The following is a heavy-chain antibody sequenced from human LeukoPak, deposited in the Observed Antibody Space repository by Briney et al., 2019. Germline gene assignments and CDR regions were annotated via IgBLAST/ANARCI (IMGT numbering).Heavy chain of an antibody. CDR3: ARHAQRITMVRGPRFDP. CDR1: GGSISSYY. Sequence: PSETLSLTCTVSGGSISSYYWSWIRQPPGKGLEWIGYIYYSGSTNYNPSLKSRVTISVDTSKNQFSLKLSSVTAADTAVYYCARHAQRITMVRGPRFDPWGQGTLVTVSS. D-gene: IGHD3-10*01. V-gene: IGHV4-59*08. CDR2: IYYSGST. J-gene: IGHJ5*02.